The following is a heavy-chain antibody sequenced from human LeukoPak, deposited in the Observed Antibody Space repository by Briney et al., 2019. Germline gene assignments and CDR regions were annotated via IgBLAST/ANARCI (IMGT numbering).Heavy chain of an antibody. D-gene: IGHD2-15*01. V-gene: IGHV4-59*01. J-gene: IGHJ2*01. CDR3: ARGGLYFDL. CDR1: GGSISNYY. Sequence: PSETLSLTCTVSGGSISNYYWSWIRQPPGKGLEWIGYIYYSGSTNYNPSLKSRVTISVDTSKNQFSLKLSSVTAADTAVYYCARGGLYFDLWGRGTLVTVSS. CDR2: IYYSGST.